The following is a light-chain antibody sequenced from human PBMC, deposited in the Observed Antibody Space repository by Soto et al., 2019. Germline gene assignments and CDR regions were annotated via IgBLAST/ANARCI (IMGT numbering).Light chain of an antibody. CDR3: QQRSNWPDA. Sequence: IVLTQSQATLSLSPWERENLCCGASQSLINFVAWYQHKPGQPPRLLIYGTSKRATGIPTRFSGSGSGTDFTLTISSLQPEDFAVYYCQQRSNWPDAFGQGTRLEIK. V-gene: IGKV3-11*01. J-gene: IGKJ5*01. CDR1: QSLINF. CDR2: GTS.